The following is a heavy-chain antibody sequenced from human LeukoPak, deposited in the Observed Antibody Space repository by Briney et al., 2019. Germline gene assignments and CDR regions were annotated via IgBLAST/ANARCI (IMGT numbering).Heavy chain of an antibody. CDR2: IIPILGIA. V-gene: IGHV1-69*02. Sequence: SVKVSCKASGGTFSSYTISWVRQAPGHGLEWMGRIIPILGIANYAQKFQGRVTITADKSTSTAYMELSSLRSEDTAVYYCARESIAVAGSFDYWGQGTLVTVSS. CDR3: ARESIAVAGSFDY. J-gene: IGHJ4*02. D-gene: IGHD6-19*01. CDR1: GGTFSSYT.